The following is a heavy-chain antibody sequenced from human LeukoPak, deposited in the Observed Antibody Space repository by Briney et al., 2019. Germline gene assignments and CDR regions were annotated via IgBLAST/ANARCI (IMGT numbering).Heavy chain of an antibody. Sequence: PSETLSLTCTVSGGSISSGSYYWSWIRQPAGKGLEWIGRIYTSGSTNYNPSLKSRVTISVDTSKNQFSLKLSSVTAADTAVYYCARSGIRYSSSSGLNYFDYWGQGTLVTVSS. CDR2: IYTSGST. CDR3: ARSGIRYSSSSGLNYFDY. V-gene: IGHV4-61*02. D-gene: IGHD6-6*01. CDR1: GGSISSGSYY. J-gene: IGHJ4*02.